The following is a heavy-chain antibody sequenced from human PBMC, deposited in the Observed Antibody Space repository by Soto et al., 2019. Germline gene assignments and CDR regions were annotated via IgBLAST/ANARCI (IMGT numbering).Heavy chain of an antibody. CDR1: GYFLSSYY. CDR3: ESASIAAAGTVGDYYYGMDV. CDR2: IYYSGIT. D-gene: IGHD6-13*01. V-gene: IGHV4-59*08. J-gene: IGHJ6*02. Sequence: SETLSLTCTVSGYFLSSYYWIWIRQSPVKGLEWIGYIYYSGITNYNASLKSRVTISVDTSKNQFSLKLSSVTAADTAVYYCESASIAAAGTVGDYYYGMDVWGQGTTVTVSS.